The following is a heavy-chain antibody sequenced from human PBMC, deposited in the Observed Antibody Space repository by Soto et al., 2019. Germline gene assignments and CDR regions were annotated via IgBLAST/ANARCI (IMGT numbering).Heavy chain of an antibody. D-gene: IGHD3-16*02. Sequence: GGSLRLSCAASGFTFSSYWMHWVRQAPGKGLVWVSRINSDGSSTSYADSVKGRFTISRDNAKNTLYLQTNSLRAEDTAVYYCAKDPHYDYIWVSYRPSWYIDLRARGTLVTVSS. CDR2: INSDGSST. V-gene: IGHV3-74*01. J-gene: IGHJ2*01. CDR3: AKDPHYDYIWVSYRPSWYIDL. CDR1: GFTFSSYW.